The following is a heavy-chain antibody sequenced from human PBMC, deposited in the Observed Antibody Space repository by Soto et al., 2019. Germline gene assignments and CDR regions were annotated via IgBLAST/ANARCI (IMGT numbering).Heavy chain of an antibody. Sequence: PSETLSLTCTFSGGSIRSGDYFWSWIRQSPGKGLEWIGYISSIGSTYYNPSLKSRVSVSRDTSKNQFSLKLSSVTTTDTAVYYCAKGVMYSTKGLDVWGQGTTVTVSS. D-gene: IGHD2-15*01. J-gene: IGHJ6*02. CDR2: ISSIGST. CDR3: AKGVMYSTKGLDV. CDR1: GGSIRSGDYF. V-gene: IGHV4-30-4*01.